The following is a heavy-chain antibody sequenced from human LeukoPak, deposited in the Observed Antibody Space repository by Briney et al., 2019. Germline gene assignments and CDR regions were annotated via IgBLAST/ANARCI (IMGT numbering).Heavy chain of an antibody. CDR1: GYSISSGYY. Sequence: SSETLSLTCTVSGYSISSGYYWGWIRQPPGKGLEWIGSIYHSGSTYYNPSLKSRVTISVDTSKNQFSLKLSSVTAADTAVYYCARRGFTMVRGVTKNYYYYYMDVWGKGTTVTISS. J-gene: IGHJ6*03. D-gene: IGHD3-10*01. CDR2: IYHSGST. CDR3: ARRGFTMVRGVTKNYYYYYMDV. V-gene: IGHV4-38-2*02.